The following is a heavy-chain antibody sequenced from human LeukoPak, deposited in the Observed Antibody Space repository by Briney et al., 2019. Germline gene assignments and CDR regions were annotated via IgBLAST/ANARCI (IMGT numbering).Heavy chain of an antibody. CDR3: AKARGVLATVTTF. Sequence: GGSLRLSCAASGFTFSSYAMSWVRQAPGKGLEWVSAISGSGGSTYYADSVKGRFTISRDNSKNTLYLQMNGLRAEGTAVYYCAKARGVLATVTTFGGQGTLVTVSS. CDR1: GFTFSSYA. V-gene: IGHV3-23*01. J-gene: IGHJ4*02. CDR2: ISGSGGST. D-gene: IGHD4-17*01.